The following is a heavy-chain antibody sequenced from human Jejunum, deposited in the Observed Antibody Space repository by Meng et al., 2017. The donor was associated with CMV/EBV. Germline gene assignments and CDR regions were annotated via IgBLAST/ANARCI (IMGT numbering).Heavy chain of an antibody. CDR1: GYTFTDYY. CDR2: VNPNTGGT. D-gene: IGHD5-12*01. Sequence: SGYTFTDYYLHGVRQAPGQGLEWMGWVNPNTGGTRYAQNFQGRVTMTRDTSISTAYMELSSLRSDDTAVYYCATSSSGFDFWTDNWGQGTLVTVSS. J-gene: IGHJ4*02. V-gene: IGHV1-2*02. CDR3: ATSSSGFDFWTDN.